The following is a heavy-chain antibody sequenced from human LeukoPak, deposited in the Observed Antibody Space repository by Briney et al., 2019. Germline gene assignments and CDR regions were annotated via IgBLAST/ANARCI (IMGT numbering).Heavy chain of an antibody. CDR3: ARHVWRYYFDY. CDR2: ISNDGTSI. V-gene: IGHV3-11*04. D-gene: IGHD2-8*01. CDR1: GFSFTSYY. J-gene: IGHJ4*02. Sequence: GGSLRLSCAASGFSFTSYYMTWIRQAPGKGLEWVSYISNDGTSIYYADSVKGRFTISRDNAKNSLYLQMNSLRAEDTAVYYCARHVWRYYFDYWGQGTLVTVSS.